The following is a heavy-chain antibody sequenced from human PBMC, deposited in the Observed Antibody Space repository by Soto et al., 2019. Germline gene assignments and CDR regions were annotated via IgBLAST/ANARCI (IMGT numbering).Heavy chain of an antibody. V-gene: IGHV3-30*18. CDR2: ISYDGSNK. CDR3: AKDPLRYYDILTGPDY. J-gene: IGHJ4*02. D-gene: IGHD3-9*01. Sequence: PGGSLRLSCAASGFTFSSYGMHWVRQAPGKGLEWVAVISYDGSNKYYADSVKGRFTISRDNSKNTLYLQMNSLRAEDTAVYYCAKDPLRYYDILTGPDYWGQGTLVTVSS. CDR1: GFTFSSYG.